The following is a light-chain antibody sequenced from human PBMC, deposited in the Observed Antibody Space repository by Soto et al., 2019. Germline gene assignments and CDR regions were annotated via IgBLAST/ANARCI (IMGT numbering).Light chain of an antibody. V-gene: IGKV4-1*01. J-gene: IGKJ1*01. CDR3: QQYFNAPWT. CDR2: WAS. Sequence: DIIMHQSPDSLAVSLGERATINCKSSQSLFYRSYNKDYLAWYQQKPGQPPRLLIYWASTRESGVSDRFSGRGSGTDFTLTVTAMQAEDVAVYYCQQYFNAPWTFGQGTKVEI. CDR1: QSLFYRSYNKDY.